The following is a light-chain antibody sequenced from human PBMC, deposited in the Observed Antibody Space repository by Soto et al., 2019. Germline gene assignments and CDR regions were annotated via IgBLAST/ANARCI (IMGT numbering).Light chain of an antibody. CDR3: QQYNNWPWT. V-gene: IGKV3-15*01. CDR2: GAS. Sequence: EIVMAQSPATLSVSPGERVTLSCMASQSISDTLAWYQQKPGQAPRLLIYGASTRTPGFPARFSGSGSGTDFTLTISSLQSEDFAVYYCQQYNNWPWTFGQGTKVDI. CDR1: QSISDT. J-gene: IGKJ1*01.